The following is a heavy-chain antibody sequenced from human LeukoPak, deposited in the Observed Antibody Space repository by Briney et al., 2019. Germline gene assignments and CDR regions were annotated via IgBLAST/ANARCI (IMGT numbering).Heavy chain of an antibody. CDR1: GGSIISNRHY. V-gene: IGHV4-61*09. Sequence: SETLSLTCTVSGGSIISNRHYWSWIRQPAGKGLEWIGHIYSSGNTKYNPSPKSQLTMSIDSSKNQFSLILTSVTAADTAVYYCARVALITIHENDAFDIWGQGTVVTVSS. J-gene: IGHJ3*02. CDR2: IYSSGNT. CDR3: ARVALITIHENDAFDI. D-gene: IGHD3-3*01.